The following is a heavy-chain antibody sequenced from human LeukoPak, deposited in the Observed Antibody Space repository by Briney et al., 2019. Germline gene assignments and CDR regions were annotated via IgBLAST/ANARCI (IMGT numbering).Heavy chain of an antibody. Sequence: SETLSLTCTVSGYSISSGYYWGWIRQPPGNGLEWIGSIYHSGSTYYNPSLKSRVTISVDTSKNQFSLKLSSVTAADTAVYYCAKCRRMVDAFDIWGQGTMVTVSS. D-gene: IGHD3-10*01. CDR3: AKCRRMVDAFDI. J-gene: IGHJ3*02. CDR1: GYSISSGYY. V-gene: IGHV4-38-2*02. CDR2: IYHSGST.